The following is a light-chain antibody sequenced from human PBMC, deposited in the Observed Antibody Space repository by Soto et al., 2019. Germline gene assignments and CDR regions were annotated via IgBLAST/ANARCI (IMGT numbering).Light chain of an antibody. Sequence: DITLTHPPSTLSWNGPNTVTISFRASQSISIKLAWYQQKPGKAPKLLIYNASTRASEMPARFSGRGAGTEFTLTISSLQSDDFAAYCCQQDKSYTSTFGEGAKADIK. J-gene: IGKJ4*02. CDR3: QQDKSYTST. CDR2: NAS. CDR1: QSISIK. V-gene: IGKV1-5*03.